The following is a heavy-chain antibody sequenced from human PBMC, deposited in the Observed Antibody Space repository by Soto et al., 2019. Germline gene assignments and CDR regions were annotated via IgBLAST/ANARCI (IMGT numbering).Heavy chain of an antibody. Sequence: EVQLVESGGGLVRPGGSLKLSCAASGFTFSGSAMHWVRQASGKGLEWVGRIRSEANSYATAYAVSVKGKFTISRDDSRNTAYLQMNSLKTEDTAVYYCARGVYDFWSGHPKGLDYWGQGTVVTVSS. V-gene: IGHV3-73*02. D-gene: IGHD3-3*01. CDR1: GFTFSGSA. CDR3: ARGVYDFWSGHPKGLDY. J-gene: IGHJ4*02. CDR2: IRSEANSYAT.